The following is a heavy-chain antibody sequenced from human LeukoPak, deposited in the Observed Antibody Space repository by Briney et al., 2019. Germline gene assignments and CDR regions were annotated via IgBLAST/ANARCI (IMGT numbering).Heavy chain of an antibody. CDR3: ARVLSAGNPLVDFDY. CDR2: ISSSSSYI. J-gene: IGHJ4*02. CDR1: GFTFSSHS. D-gene: IGHD4-23*01. Sequence: GGSLRLSCADSGFTFSSHSMRWVGQAPGKGLDWVSAISSSSSYIYYAESVKGRFTISSDNAKNSLYLQMDRLRAEDTAVYYCARVLSAGNPLVDFDYWGQGTLVTVSS. V-gene: IGHV3-21*01.